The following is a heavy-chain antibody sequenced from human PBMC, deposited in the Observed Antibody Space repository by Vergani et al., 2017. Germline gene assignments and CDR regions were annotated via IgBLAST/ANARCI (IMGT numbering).Heavy chain of an antibody. J-gene: IGHJ5*02. CDR3: ARGRGYYGSVSYYGRPPFKRWFDP. V-gene: IGHV4-34*01. CDR2: INHSGST. D-gene: IGHD3-10*01. Sequence: QVQLQQWGAGLLKPSETLSLTSAVYGGSFSGYDWHWIRQPPGKGLEWIGEINHSGSTNYNPSLMSRVTMSIATSTKQFSLKLRPVTAADTAVYYCARGRGYYGSVSYYGRPPFKRWFDPWSQGTLVTVSS. CDR1: GGSFSGYD.